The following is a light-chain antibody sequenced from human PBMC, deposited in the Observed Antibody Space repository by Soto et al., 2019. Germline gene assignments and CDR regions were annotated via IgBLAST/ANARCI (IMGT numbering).Light chain of an antibody. CDR1: QSMSSY. J-gene: IGKJ1*01. CDR3: QQSYSTPRT. V-gene: IGKV1-39*01. Sequence: DIQMTQSPSSLSASVGDRVTITCRASQSMSSYLNWYQQKPGKVPKLLIYAASSLQSGVPSRFSGSGSGTDFTLTIRSLQPEDFATYYCQQSYSTPRTFGQGNKVEV. CDR2: AAS.